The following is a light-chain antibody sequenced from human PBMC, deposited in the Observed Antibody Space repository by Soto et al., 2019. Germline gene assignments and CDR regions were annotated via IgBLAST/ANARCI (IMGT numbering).Light chain of an antibody. Sequence: DIQMTQSPSSVSASVGDIVTINFRASQSISSYLNWYQQKPGKAPKLLIYAASSLQSGVPSRFSGSGSGTDFTLTISSLQPEDFATYFCQQSYSLRGTFGQGTKVDIK. CDR1: QSISSY. CDR2: AAS. V-gene: IGKV1-39*01. CDR3: QQSYSLRGT. J-gene: IGKJ1*01.